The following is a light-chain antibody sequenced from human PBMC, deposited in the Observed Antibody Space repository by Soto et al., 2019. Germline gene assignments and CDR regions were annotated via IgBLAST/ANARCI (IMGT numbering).Light chain of an antibody. J-gene: IGLJ3*02. CDR1: SYNLGAGYD. V-gene: IGLV1-40*01. Sequence: QSVLTQPPSVSGAPGQRVNISCTGKSYNLGAGYDVHWYQQLPGAAPKLVIFGNRTRPSGVPERFSGSKSGTSASLAITGLQAEDEADYYCQAYDYSLTASVFGGGTKLTVL. CDR2: GNR. CDR3: QAYDYSLTASV.